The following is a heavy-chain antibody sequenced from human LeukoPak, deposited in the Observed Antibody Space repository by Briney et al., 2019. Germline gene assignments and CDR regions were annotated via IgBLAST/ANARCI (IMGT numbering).Heavy chain of an antibody. CDR3: ARHGARGQPFDY. D-gene: IGHD1-26*01. CDR1: GASITYYY. CDR2: IYYSGST. V-gene: IGHV4-59*08. Sequence: SATLSLTCTVSGASITYYYGNWIRRLRGKGLEWIGYIYYSGSTNYNPSLTSLVTMSIDTSNNQFSLKLTSVTAADTAIYYCARHGARGQPFDYWGQGILVTASS. J-gene: IGHJ4*02.